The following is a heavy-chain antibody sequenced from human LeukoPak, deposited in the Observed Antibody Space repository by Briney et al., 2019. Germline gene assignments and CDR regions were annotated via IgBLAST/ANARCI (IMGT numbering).Heavy chain of an antibody. V-gene: IGHV1-18*01. CDR2: ISGSNGRT. CDR3: ARDQDGQYFDY. Sequence: ASVKVSRKASGYTFTTYGISWVRQAPGQGLEWMGWISGSNGRTNYAQKLHGRVTMTTDTSTSTGYMELRSLRSDDTAVYYCARDQDGQYFDYWGQGTLLTVLS. CDR1: GYTFTTYG. J-gene: IGHJ4*02.